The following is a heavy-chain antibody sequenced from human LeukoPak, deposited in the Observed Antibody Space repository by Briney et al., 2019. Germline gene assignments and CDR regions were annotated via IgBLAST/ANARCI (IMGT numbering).Heavy chain of an antibody. J-gene: IGHJ3*02. V-gene: IGHV4-59*01. CDR3: ARGGSLVGTNPHDTFDI. D-gene: IGHD1-26*01. CDR1: GGSIINYY. CDR2: FYYSGST. Sequence: SETLSLTCTVSGGSIINYYWSWIRQPPGKGLEWIWYFYYSGSTNYNPSLKSRVTLSVDTSKNQFSLNLRSVTAADTAVYYCARGGSLVGTNPHDTFDIWGQGTMVTVSS.